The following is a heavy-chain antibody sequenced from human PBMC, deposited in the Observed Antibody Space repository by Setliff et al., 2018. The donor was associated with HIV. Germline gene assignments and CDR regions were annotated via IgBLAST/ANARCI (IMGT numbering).Heavy chain of an antibody. D-gene: IGHD3-22*01. V-gene: IGHV4-59*02. Sequence: SETLSLTCTVSGGSVSGYYWTWIRQPPGKGLEWIGHIYYSGSTNYNPSLKSRITISVDTSKNHLSLKVTSLTAADTAVYYCARAPYSDYRGLPVYYFDYWGQGTLVTVS. CDR1: GGSVSGYY. CDR3: ARAPYSDYRGLPVYYFDY. J-gene: IGHJ4*02. CDR2: IYYSGST.